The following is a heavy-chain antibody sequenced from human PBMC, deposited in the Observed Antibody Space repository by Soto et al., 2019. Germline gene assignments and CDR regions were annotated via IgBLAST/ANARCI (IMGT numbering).Heavy chain of an antibody. CDR2: IYHSGST. CDR3: ARLNYGSESYNWFDP. J-gene: IGHJ5*02. D-gene: IGHD3-10*01. Sequence: LSLTCAFSGGSIRSGGYSWSWIRQPPGKGLEWIGYIYHSGSTYYNPSLKSRVTISVDRSKNQFSLKLSSVTAADTAVYYCARLNYGSESYNWFDPWGQGTLVTVSS. V-gene: IGHV4-30-2*01. CDR1: GGSIRSGGYS.